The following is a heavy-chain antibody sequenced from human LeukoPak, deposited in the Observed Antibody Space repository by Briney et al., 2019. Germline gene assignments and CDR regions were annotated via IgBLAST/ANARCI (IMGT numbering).Heavy chain of an antibody. CDR2: ISSNGDNT. CDR3: VRGTGY. J-gene: IGHJ4*02. CDR1: GFTFSTYV. Sequence: GGSLRLSCSVSGFTFSTYVMHWVRQAPGKGLEYVSAISSNGDNTYYADSVKGRFTISRDNSQNTLYLQMSSLRADDTAVYYCVRGTGYWGQGTLVTVSS. V-gene: IGHV3-64D*06.